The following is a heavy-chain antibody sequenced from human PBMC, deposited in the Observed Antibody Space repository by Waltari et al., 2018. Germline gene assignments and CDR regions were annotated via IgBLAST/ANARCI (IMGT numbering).Heavy chain of an antibody. CDR3: ARDALGTGLRVYYYYMDV. CDR2: IIPIFGTA. V-gene: IGHV1-69*14. J-gene: IGHJ6*03. CDR1: GGTFSSYA. D-gene: IGHD3-16*01. Sequence: QVQLVQSGAEVKKPGSSVKVSCKASGGTFSSYAISWVRQAPGQGLEWMGWIIPIFGTANYAQKFQGRVTITADKSTSTAYMELSSLRSEDTAVYYCARDALGTGLRVYYYYMDVWGKGTTVTVSS.